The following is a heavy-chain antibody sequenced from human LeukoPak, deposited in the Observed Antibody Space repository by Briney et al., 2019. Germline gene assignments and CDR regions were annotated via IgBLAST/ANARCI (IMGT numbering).Heavy chain of an antibody. J-gene: IGHJ4*02. CDR2: INHSGST. Sequence: PSETLSLTCAVYGGSFSGYYWSWIRQPPGKGLEWIGEINHSGSTNYNPSLKSRVTISVDTSKNQFSLKLRSVTAADTAVYYCARGLPLPAVDYWGQGTLVTVSS. CDR3: ARGLPLPAVDY. CDR1: GGSFSGYY. V-gene: IGHV4-34*01.